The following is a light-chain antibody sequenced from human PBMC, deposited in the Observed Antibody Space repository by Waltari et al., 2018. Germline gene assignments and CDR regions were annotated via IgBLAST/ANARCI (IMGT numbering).Light chain of an antibody. V-gene: IGKV1-33*01. J-gene: IGKJ4*01. Sequence: DIQMTQSPSSLSASVGDRVTITCQASQDITNYLNWYQQKPEKAPNLLIYGASNLETGVPSRFSGSGSGTDFTFTISSLQPEDVATYFCQQYDNVPLTFGGGTKVEIK. CDR2: GAS. CDR1: QDITNY. CDR3: QQYDNVPLT.